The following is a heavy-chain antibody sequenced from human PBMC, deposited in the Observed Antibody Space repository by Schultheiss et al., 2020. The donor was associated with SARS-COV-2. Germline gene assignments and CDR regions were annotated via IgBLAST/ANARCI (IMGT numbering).Heavy chain of an antibody. CDR1: GGSISSYY. V-gene: IGHV4-59*01. Sequence: SQTLSLTCTVSGGSISSYYWSWIRQPPGKGLEWIGEINHSGSTNYNPSLKSRLSISVDTSKNQFSLKVSSVTAADTAVYYCARENYGPLLNYGMDVWGQGTTVTVSS. CDR3: ARENYGPLLNYGMDV. J-gene: IGHJ6*02. CDR2: INHSGST. D-gene: IGHD4-17*01.